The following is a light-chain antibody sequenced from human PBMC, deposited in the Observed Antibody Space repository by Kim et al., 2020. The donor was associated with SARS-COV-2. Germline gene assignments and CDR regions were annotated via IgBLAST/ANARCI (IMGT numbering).Light chain of an antibody. V-gene: IGLV2-18*02. CDR1: NMCIGSHDR. Sequence: SATISCTGSNMCIGSHDRVSWLQQYPGTVPKLIIYEVTNRPSGAPIRCSGSKSGTTASLTISGLQPEDEADYYCTSFTSSSTWVFGGGTQLTVL. CDR2: EVT. CDR3: TSFTSSSTWV. J-gene: IGLJ3*02.